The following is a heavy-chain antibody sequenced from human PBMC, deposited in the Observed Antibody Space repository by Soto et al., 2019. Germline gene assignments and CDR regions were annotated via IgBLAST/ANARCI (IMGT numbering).Heavy chain of an antibody. CDR3: ARLQGEYSSGWYYFDY. CDR2: IIPILGIA. D-gene: IGHD6-19*01. Sequence: ASVKVSCKASGGTFSSYTISWVRQAPGQGLEWMGRIIPILGIANYAQKFQGRVTITADKSTSTAYMELSSLRSEDTAVYYCARLQGEYSSGWYYFDYWGQGTLVTVSS. CDR1: GGTFSSYT. J-gene: IGHJ4*02. V-gene: IGHV1-69*02.